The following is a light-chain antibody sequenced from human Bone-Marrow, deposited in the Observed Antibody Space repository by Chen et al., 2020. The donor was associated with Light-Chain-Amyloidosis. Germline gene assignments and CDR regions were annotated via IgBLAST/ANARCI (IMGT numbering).Light chain of an antibody. Sequence: EIVLPQSPGTLSLSPGEGANLSCRASQTISSNYLTWYQQKFGQAPRLLIYGSSSRATGIPDRFTGSGSGTDFTLTINRLEPEDFAMDYCQQYGTSPLTFGGGTKVEIK. CDR2: GSS. J-gene: IGKJ4*01. V-gene: IGKV3-20*01. CDR1: QTISSNY. CDR3: QQYGTSPLT.